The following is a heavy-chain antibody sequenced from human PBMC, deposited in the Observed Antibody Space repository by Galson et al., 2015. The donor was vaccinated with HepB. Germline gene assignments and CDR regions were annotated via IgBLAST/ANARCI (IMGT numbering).Heavy chain of an antibody. CDR1: GGSISSYY. V-gene: IGHV4-59*01. CDR2: IYYSGST. J-gene: IGHJ6*02. D-gene: IGHD3-22*01. Sequence: LSLTCTVSGGSISSYYWSWIRQPPGKGLEWIGYIYYSGSTNYNPSLKSRVTISVDTSKNQFSLKLSSVTAADTAVYYCARDGAKSSGYYYGVWYYGMDVWGQGTTVTVSS. CDR3: ARDGAKSSGYYYGVWYYGMDV.